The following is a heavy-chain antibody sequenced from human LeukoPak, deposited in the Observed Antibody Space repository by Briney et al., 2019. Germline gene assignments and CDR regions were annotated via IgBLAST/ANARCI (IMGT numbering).Heavy chain of an antibody. Sequence: SETLSLTCAVYGGSFSGYYWSWIRQPPGKGLEWIGEINHSGSTNYNPSPKSRVTISVDTSKNQFSLKLSSVTAADTAVYYCARGRGYSSSWKAFDIWGQGTMVTVSS. CDR3: ARGRGYSSSWKAFDI. V-gene: IGHV4-34*01. D-gene: IGHD6-13*01. CDR2: INHSGST. CDR1: GGSFSGYY. J-gene: IGHJ3*02.